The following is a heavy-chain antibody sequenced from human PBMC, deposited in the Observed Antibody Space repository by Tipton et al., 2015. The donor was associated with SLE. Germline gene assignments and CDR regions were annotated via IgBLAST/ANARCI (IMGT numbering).Heavy chain of an antibody. CDR2: INYSGST. Sequence: GLVKPSETLSLTCTVSGGSITSHFWSWIRQPPGKGLEWIGYINYSGSTNYNPSLKSRVTISVDTSKNQFSLKLNSVTAADTAVYYCAKTGYISGWGFDYWGQGTLVTVSS. CDR1: GGSITSHF. CDR3: AKTGYISGWGFDY. V-gene: IGHV4-59*11. D-gene: IGHD6-19*01. J-gene: IGHJ4*02.